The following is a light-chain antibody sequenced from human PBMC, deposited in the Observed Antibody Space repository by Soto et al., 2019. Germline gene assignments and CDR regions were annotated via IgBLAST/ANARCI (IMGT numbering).Light chain of an antibody. V-gene: IGKV3-15*01. CDR3: QQYNNWPLS. CDR2: GAS. Sequence: EIVMTQSPATLSVSPGERATLSCRASQSVSINLAWYQQKPGQAPRLFIYGASTRATGIPARCSGSGSGKEFTLTISSLQAEDVAVYYCQQYNNWPLSFGPGTKVDIK. CDR1: QSVSIN. J-gene: IGKJ3*01.